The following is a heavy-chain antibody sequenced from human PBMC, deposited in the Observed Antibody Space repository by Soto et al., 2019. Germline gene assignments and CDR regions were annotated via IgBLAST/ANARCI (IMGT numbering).Heavy chain of an antibody. Sequence: EEQLLESGGGLVQPGGSLRLSCAASGFNFGSYAMGWVRQAPGKGLEWVSGVSGSGGSPYYADSVKGRLTISKDKSKNTPLLDLNNLRPEDTAVYFCVKGKESGYRGAFDSWGQGTMVTVSS. CDR2: VSGSGGSP. CDR3: VKGKESGYRGAFDS. V-gene: IGHV3-23*01. J-gene: IGHJ4*02. D-gene: IGHD5-18*01. CDR1: GFNFGSYA.